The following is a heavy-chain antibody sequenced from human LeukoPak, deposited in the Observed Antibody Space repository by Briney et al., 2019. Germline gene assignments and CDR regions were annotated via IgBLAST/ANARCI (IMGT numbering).Heavy chain of an antibody. J-gene: IGHJ4*02. CDR2: IYYSGST. CDR3: ASPRGYSYGRVHY. D-gene: IGHD5-18*01. V-gene: IGHV4-39*01. Sequence: ETLSLTCTVSGGSITSSGYYWGWIRQPPGKGLEWIGSIYYSGSTYYNPSLKSRVTISVDTSKNQFSLQLSSVTAADTAVYYCASPRGYSYGRVHYWGQGTLVTVSS. CDR1: GGSITSSGYY.